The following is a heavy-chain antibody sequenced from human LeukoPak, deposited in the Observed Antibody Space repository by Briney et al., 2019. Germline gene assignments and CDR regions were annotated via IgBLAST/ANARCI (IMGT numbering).Heavy chain of an antibody. Sequence: ASVKVSCKASGYTFTSYGISWVRQAPGQGLEWMGWINPNSGGTNYAQKFQGRVTMTRDTSISTAYMELSRLTSDDTAVYYCARDRAGHCSSRSCSQGGFDFWGQGTMVTVSS. CDR3: ARDRAGHCSSRSCSQGGFDF. CDR1: GYTFTSYG. D-gene: IGHD2-2*01. J-gene: IGHJ3*01. CDR2: INPNSGGT. V-gene: IGHV1-2*02.